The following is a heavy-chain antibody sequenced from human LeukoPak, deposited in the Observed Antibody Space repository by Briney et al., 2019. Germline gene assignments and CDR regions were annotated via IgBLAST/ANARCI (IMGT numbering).Heavy chain of an antibody. Sequence: GASVKVSCKASGYTFTNYYIHWVRQAPGQGLEWMGIINPSGGGTSYAQKFQGRVTMTRDTSTSTVYMELSSLRSEDAAVYYCARPGHSSGSYYPDYWGQGILVTVSS. D-gene: IGHD3-22*01. CDR2: INPSGGGT. V-gene: IGHV1-46*01. J-gene: IGHJ4*02. CDR3: ARPGHSSGSYYPDY. CDR1: GYTFTNYY.